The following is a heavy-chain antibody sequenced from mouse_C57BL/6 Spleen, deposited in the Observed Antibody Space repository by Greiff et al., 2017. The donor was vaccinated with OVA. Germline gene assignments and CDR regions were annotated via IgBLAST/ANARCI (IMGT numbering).Heavy chain of an antibody. CDR1: GYTFTSYW. J-gene: IGHJ2*01. CDR3: ARRGAYFDY. V-gene: IGHV1-61*01. Sequence: VKLQQPGAELVRPGSSVKLSCKASGYTFTSYWMAWVKQRPGQGLEWIGNIYPSDSETHYNQKFKDKATLTVDKSSSTAYMQLSSLTSEDSAVYYCARRGAYFDYWGQGTTLTVSS. CDR2: IYPSDSET.